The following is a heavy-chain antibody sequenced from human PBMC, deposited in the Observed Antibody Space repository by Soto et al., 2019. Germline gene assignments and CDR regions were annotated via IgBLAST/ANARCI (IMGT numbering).Heavy chain of an antibody. CDR2: INPNSGGT. J-gene: IGHJ4*02. CDR1: GYTFTGYY. D-gene: IGHD6-19*01. CDR3: ASSSASSGWYRPFDY. V-gene: IGHV1-2*02. Sequence: ASVKVSCKASGYTFTGYYMHWVRQAPGQGLEWMGWINPNSGGTNYAQKFQGRVTMTRDTSISTAYMELSRLRSDDTAVYYCASSSASSGWYRPFDYWGQGTLVTVSS.